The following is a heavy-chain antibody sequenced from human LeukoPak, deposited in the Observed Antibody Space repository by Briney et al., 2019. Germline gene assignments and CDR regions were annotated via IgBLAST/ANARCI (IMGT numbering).Heavy chain of an antibody. D-gene: IGHD3-10*01. CDR3: ARVVYGSGSYFNYNWFDP. V-gene: IGHV1-8*01. CDR1: GYTFTSYD. Sequence: ASVKVSCKASGYTFTSYDINWVRQATGQGLEWMGGMNPNSGNTGYAQKFQGRVTMTRNTSISTAYMELSSLRSDDTAVYYCARVVYGSGSYFNYNWFDPWGQGTLVTVSS. J-gene: IGHJ5*02. CDR2: MNPNSGNT.